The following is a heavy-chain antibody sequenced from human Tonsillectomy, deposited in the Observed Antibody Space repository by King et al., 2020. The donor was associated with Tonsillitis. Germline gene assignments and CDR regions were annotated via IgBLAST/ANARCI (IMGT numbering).Heavy chain of an antibody. Sequence: QVQLQQWGAGLLKPWETLSLTCAVYGGSFSGFYWSWIRQPPGKGLEWIGEINHSGSTKYNPSLKSRVAISVDTSKNQFSLQLGSLTVADTAVYYCARGRVGADYFQHWGQGTLVTVSS. J-gene: IGHJ1*01. CDR1: GGSFSGFY. CDR3: ARGRVGADYFQH. V-gene: IGHV4-34*01. CDR2: INHSGST. D-gene: IGHD1-26*01.